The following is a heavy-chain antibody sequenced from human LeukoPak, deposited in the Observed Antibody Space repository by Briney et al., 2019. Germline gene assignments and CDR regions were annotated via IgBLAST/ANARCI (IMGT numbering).Heavy chain of an antibody. CDR3: ARDDY. V-gene: IGHV3-30*03. J-gene: IGHJ4*02. CDR1: GFTFSSYG. Sequence: GGSLRLSCAASGFTFSSYGIHWVRQAPGKGLEWVAFISYDGTRTFYADSVKGRFTISRDNSKNTVYLQMNSLRGEDTAVYYCARDDYWGQGTLVTVSS. CDR2: ISYDGTRT.